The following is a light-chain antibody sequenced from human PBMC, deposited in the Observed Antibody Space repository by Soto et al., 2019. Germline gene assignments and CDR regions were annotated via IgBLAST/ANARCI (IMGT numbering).Light chain of an antibody. CDR1: SSNIGAGYD. CDR2: GNS. V-gene: IGLV1-40*01. J-gene: IGLJ3*02. CDR3: QSYDSSLSGSV. Sequence: QSVLTQPPSVSGAPGQRVTISCTGSSSNIGAGYDVHWYQQLPGTAPKLLIYGNSNQPSGVPDRFAGSKSGTSASQAITGLQAEDEADYYCQSYDSSLSGSVFCGGTKVTVL.